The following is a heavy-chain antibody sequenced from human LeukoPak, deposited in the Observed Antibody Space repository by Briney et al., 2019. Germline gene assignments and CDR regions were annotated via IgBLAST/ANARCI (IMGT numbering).Heavy chain of an antibody. Sequence: SETLSLTCTVSGGSISSYYWSWIRQPPGKGLEWIGYIYYSGSTNYNPSLKSRVTISVDTSKNQFSLKLSSVTAADTAVYYCGGGLSWLQLRFDYWGQGTLVTVSS. CDR1: GGSISSYY. CDR3: GGGLSWLQLRFDY. V-gene: IGHV4-59*01. CDR2: IYYSGST. J-gene: IGHJ4*02. D-gene: IGHD5-24*01.